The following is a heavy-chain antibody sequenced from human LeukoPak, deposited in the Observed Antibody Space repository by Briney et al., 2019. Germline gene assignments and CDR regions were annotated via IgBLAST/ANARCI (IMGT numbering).Heavy chain of an antibody. CDR3: ARERVRGSGVIDY. Sequence: SETLSLTRTVSGGPISCYYWRWLRQPTEKALEGLGYLYYSRSTNYNPSLKSRVTISVDTSKDQFSLKLSSVTAADAAVYYCARERVRGSGVIDYWGQGTLVTVSS. D-gene: IGHD3-10*01. V-gene: IGHV4-59*13. J-gene: IGHJ4*02. CDR2: LYYSRST. CDR1: GGPISCYY.